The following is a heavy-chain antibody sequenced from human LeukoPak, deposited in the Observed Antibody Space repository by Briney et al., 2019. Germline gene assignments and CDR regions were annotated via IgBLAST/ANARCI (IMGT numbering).Heavy chain of an antibody. V-gene: IGHV4-39*07. Sequence: SETLSLTCTVSGDSISSSNYYWGWIRQPPGKGLEWIGSIYHSGSTYYNPSLKSRVTISVDTSKNQFSLKLSSVTAADTAVYYCARVRWELLLLDYWGQGTLVTVSS. CDR1: GDSISSSNYY. J-gene: IGHJ4*02. CDR2: IYHSGST. CDR3: ARVRWELLLLDY. D-gene: IGHD1-26*01.